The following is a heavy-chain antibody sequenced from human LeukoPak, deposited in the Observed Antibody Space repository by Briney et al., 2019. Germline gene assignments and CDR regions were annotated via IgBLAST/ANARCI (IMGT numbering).Heavy chain of an antibody. Sequence: GGSLRLSCAASGFTFSGSAMHWVRQAPDKGLEWVAFISYDGSNKYYADSVKGQFTISRDNSKNTLYLQMNSLRTEDTAVYYCAREAPFDYWGQGTLVTVSS. CDR2: ISYDGSNK. J-gene: IGHJ4*02. V-gene: IGHV3-30*04. CDR3: AREAPFDY. CDR1: GFTFSGSA.